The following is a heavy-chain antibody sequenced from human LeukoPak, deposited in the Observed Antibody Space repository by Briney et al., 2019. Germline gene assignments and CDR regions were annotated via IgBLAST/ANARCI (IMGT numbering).Heavy chain of an antibody. CDR1: GYSISSGYY. CDR3: ARDLGMADFDY. V-gene: IGHV4-61*01. Sequence: PSETLSLTCTVSGYSISSGYYWTWIRQPPGKGLEWIGYVYDSDTTNYNPSLQSRVTISFDTSNNQFSLTLTSVSAADTAVYFCARDLGMADFDYWGQGTLVTASS. CDR2: VYDSDTT. D-gene: IGHD6-13*01. J-gene: IGHJ4*02.